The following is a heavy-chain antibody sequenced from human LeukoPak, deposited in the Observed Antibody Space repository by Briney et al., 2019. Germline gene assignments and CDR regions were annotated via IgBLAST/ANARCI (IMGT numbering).Heavy chain of an antibody. CDR1: GGSFSGYY. CDR3: GTSIAAAFDY. V-gene: IGHV4-34*01. J-gene: IGHJ4*02. CDR2: INHSGST. Sequence: SETLSLTCAVYGGSFSGYYWSWIHQPPGKGLEWIGEINHSGSTNYNPSLKSRVTISVDTSKNQFSLKLSSVTAADTAVYYCGTSIAAAFDYWGQGTLVTVSS. D-gene: IGHD6-13*01.